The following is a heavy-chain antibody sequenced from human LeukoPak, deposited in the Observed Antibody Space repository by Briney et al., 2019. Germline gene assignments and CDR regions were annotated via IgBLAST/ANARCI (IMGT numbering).Heavy chain of an antibody. CDR2: IYHSGFT. J-gene: IGHJ4*02. CDR3: ASRPAGSTWYGVFDY. D-gene: IGHD6-13*01. Sequence: SETLSLTCTVSGGSISSYYWSWIRQPPGKGLEWIGYIYHSGFTDYNPSLKSRVTMSLDTSRDQFSLRLTSVTAADTAIYYCASRPAGSTWYGVFDYWSRGTLVTLSS. CDR1: GGSISSYY. V-gene: IGHV4-59*01.